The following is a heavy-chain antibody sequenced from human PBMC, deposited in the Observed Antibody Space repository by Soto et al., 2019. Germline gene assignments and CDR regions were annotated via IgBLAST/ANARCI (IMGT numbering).Heavy chain of an antibody. CDR2: IYYSGST. CDR1: GGSISSSSYY. V-gene: IGHV4-39*01. CDR3: ATQTTNYFDY. J-gene: IGHJ4*02. D-gene: IGHD1-7*01. Sequence: SETLSLTCTVSGGSISSSSYYWGWIRQPPGKGLEWIGSIYYSGSTYYNPSLKSRVTISVDTSKNQFSLKLSSVTAADTAVYYCATQTTNYFDYWGQGTLVTVSS.